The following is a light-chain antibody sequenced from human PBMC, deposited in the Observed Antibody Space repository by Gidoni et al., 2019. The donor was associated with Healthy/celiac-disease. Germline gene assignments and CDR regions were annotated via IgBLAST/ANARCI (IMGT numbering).Light chain of an antibody. Sequence: EIVFTQSPGTLSLSPGERATLSCRASQGVSSSYLAWYQQKPGPAPRLLIYGASSRATCIPDRVSGSGSGTEITLTIRRLGREEIAVYYCQKYGSSLWTFXQXTKVEIK. CDR3: QKYGSSLWT. CDR1: QGVSSSY. CDR2: GAS. V-gene: IGKV3-20*01. J-gene: IGKJ1*01.